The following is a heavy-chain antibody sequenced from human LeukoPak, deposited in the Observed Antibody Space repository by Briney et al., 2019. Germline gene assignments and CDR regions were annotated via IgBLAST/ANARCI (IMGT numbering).Heavy chain of an antibody. J-gene: IGHJ6*04. Sequence: SETLSLICTVSGGSISSYYWSWIRQPPGKGLEWIGYIYYSGSTNYNPSLKSRVTISVDTSKNQFSLKLSSVTAADTAVYYCARSKEGGYYYYGMDVWGKGTTVTVSS. CDR3: ARSKEGGYYYYGMDV. CDR1: GGSISSYY. V-gene: IGHV4-59*01. CDR2: IYYSGST.